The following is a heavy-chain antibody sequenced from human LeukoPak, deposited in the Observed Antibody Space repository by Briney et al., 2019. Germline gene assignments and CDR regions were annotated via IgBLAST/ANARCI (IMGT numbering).Heavy chain of an antibody. V-gene: IGHV1-2*02. CDR2: INPNSGGT. J-gene: IGHJ6*02. D-gene: IGHD6-19*01. Sequence: ASVKVSCKASGYTFTGYYMHWVRQAPGQGLEWMGWINPNSGGTNYAQKFQGRVTMTRDTSISTAYMELSRLRSDDTAVYYCARDPLAVAGYYYYGMDVWGQGTTVTVSS. CDR1: GYTFTGYY. CDR3: ARDPLAVAGYYYYGMDV.